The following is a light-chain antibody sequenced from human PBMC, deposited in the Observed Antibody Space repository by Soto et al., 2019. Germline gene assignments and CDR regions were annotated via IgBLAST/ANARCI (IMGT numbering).Light chain of an antibody. J-gene: IGLJ3*02. Sequence: LTQPASVSASPGQSITISCTGGKNDIGSSDYVSWYQQHPGKAPKLIIYGVSNRPSGTSDRFSGSKSGNTASLTISGLQADDEADYYCSSSTSSNTLVFGGGTKVTVL. V-gene: IGLV2-14*01. CDR2: GVS. CDR3: SSSTSSNTLV. CDR1: KNDIGSSDY.